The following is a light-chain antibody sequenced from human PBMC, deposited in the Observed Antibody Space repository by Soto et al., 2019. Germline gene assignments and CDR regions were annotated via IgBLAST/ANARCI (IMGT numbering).Light chain of an antibody. CDR1: SSDVGSYDY. Sequence: QSALIQPPSVSGSPGQSVTISCTGTSSDVGSYDYVSWYQQHPGTVPKPMIYNVNTRPSGVPDRFSGSKSGTSATLVITGLQTGDEADYYCGTWDRSLSVYVFGFGTKVTVL. V-gene: IGLV2-11*01. CDR3: GTWDRSLSVYV. CDR2: NVN. J-gene: IGLJ1*01.